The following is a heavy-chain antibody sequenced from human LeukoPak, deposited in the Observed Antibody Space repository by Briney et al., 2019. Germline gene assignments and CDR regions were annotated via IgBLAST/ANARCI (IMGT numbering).Heavy chain of an antibody. V-gene: IGHV3-30-3*01. CDR2: ISYDGNDK. CDR1: GFTFSNYA. CDR3: ARDRDTAMGL. J-gene: IGHJ4*02. Sequence: PGGSLRLSCAASGFTFSNYAMHWVHQAPGKGLEWVAIISYDGNDKYYTDSVKGRFTISRDKSKNTLYLQMNSLRAEDTAVYYCARDRDTAMGLWGQGTLVTVSS. D-gene: IGHD5-18*01.